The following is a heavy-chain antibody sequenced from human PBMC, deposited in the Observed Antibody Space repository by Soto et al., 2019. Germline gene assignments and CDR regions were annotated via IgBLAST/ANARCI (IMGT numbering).Heavy chain of an antibody. CDR3: ARGDIVVVPAASNWFDP. D-gene: IGHD2-2*01. V-gene: IGHV1-8*02. J-gene: IGHJ5*02. CDR2: MNPNSGNT. CDR1: GYTFTSYD. Sequence: ASVKFSCKASGYTFTSYDIIWVRQATGQGLEWMGWMNPNSGNTGYAQKFQGRVTMTRNTSISTAYMELSSLRSEDTAVYYCARGDIVVVPAASNWFDPWGQGTLVTVSS.